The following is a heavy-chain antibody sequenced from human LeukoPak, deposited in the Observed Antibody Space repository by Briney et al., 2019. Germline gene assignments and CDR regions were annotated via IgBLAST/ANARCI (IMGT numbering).Heavy chain of an antibody. CDR1: GYTFTGYY. CDR2: INPNSGGT. J-gene: IGHJ4*02. Sequence: ASVKVSCKASGYTFTGYYMHWVRQAPGQGLEWMGWINPNSGGTNYAQKFQGRVTMTRDTSISTAYMELSRLRSDDTAVYYCARRGVYYDSSGYYYCFDYWGQGTLLTVSS. V-gene: IGHV1-2*02. CDR3: ARRGVYYDSSGYYYCFDY. D-gene: IGHD3-22*01.